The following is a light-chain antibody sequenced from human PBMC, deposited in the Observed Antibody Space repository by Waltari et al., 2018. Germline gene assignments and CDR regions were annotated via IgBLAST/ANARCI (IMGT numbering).Light chain of an antibody. CDR3: QQHYSSPFT. CDR1: QSVLYSSNNKNY. J-gene: IGKJ3*01. CDR2: WAS. Sequence: DIVMTQSPDPLAVSLGERATINCKSSQSVLYSSNNKNYLAWYQQKPGQPPKVLFYWASTRESGVPDRFSGGGSGTDFTLTISSLQAEDVAVYYCQQHYSSPFTFGPVTKVDIK. V-gene: IGKV4-1*01.